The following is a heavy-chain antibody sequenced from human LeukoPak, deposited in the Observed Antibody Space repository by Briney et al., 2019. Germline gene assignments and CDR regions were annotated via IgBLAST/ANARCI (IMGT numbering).Heavy chain of an antibody. D-gene: IGHD3-10*01. CDR2: IYTSGST. J-gene: IGHJ5*02. CDR1: GGSISSYY. V-gene: IGHV4-4*07. Sequence: SSETLSLTCTVSGGSISSYYWSWIRQPAGKGLEWIGRIYTSGSTNYNPSLKSRVTMSVDTSKNQFSLKLSSVTAADTAVYYCARDLGYGSGSYYKGPDRNWFDPWGQGTLVTVSS. CDR3: ARDLGYGSGSYYKGPDRNWFDP.